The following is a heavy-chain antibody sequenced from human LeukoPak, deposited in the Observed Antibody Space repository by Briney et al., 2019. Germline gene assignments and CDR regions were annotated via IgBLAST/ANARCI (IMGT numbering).Heavy chain of an antibody. CDR1: GYTFTSYG. CDR3: ARDKGWFGELLTSFFDY. D-gene: IGHD3-10*01. J-gene: IGHJ4*02. V-gene: IGHV1-18*01. CDR2: ISAYNGNT. Sequence: ASVKVSCKAPGYTFTSYGISWVRQAPGQGLEWMGWISAYNGNTNYAQKLQGRVTMTTDTSTRTAYMELRSLGSDDTAVCYCARDKGWFGELLTSFFDYWGQGTLVSVSS.